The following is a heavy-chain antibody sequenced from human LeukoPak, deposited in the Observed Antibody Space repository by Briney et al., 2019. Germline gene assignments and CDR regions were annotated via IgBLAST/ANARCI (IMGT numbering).Heavy chain of an antibody. V-gene: IGHV4-38-2*01. D-gene: IGHD5-12*01. J-gene: IGHJ3*02. Sequence: PSETLSLTCAVYGGSFSGYYWGWIRQPPGKGLEWIGSIYHSGSTYYNPSLKSRVTISVDTSKNQFSLKLSSVTAADTAVYYCASLGTGGYGEGDDAFDIWGQGTMVTVSS. CDR3: ASLGTGGYGEGDDAFDI. CDR2: IYHSGST. CDR1: GGSFSGYY.